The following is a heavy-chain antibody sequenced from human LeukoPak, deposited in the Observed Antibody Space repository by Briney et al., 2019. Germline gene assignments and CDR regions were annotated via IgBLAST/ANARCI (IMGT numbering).Heavy chain of an antibody. CDR2: IKQDGSEK. V-gene: IGHV3-7*01. Sequence: GGSLRLSCAASGFTFSSYAMSWVRQAPGKGLEWVANIKQDGSEKYYVDSVKGRFTISRDNAKNSLYLQMNSLRAEDTAVYYCARDGPVRYDSSGDDAFDIWGQGTMVTVSS. J-gene: IGHJ3*02. CDR3: ARDGPVRYDSSGDDAFDI. D-gene: IGHD3-22*01. CDR1: GFTFSSYA.